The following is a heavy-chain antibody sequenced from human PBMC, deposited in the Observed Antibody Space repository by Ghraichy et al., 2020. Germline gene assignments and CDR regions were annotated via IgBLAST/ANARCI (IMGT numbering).Heavy chain of an antibody. CDR1: GFTFSSYG. Sequence: GGSLRLSCAASGFTFSSYGMHWVRQAPGKGLEWVAVIWYDGSNKYYADSVKGRFTISRDNSKNTLYLQMNSLRAEDTAVYYCARDQLAAAGTGHYYYYYMDVWGKGTTVTVSS. V-gene: IGHV3-33*01. D-gene: IGHD6-13*01. J-gene: IGHJ6*03. CDR2: IWYDGSNK. CDR3: ARDQLAAAGTGHYYYYYMDV.